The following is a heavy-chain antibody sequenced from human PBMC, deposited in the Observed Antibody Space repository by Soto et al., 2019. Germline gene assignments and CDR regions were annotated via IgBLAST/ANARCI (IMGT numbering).Heavy chain of an antibody. Sequence: ASVKVSCKASGYTFTSYGIRWVRQAPGQGLEWMGWISGYNGNTKYAQKLQGRVTVTTDTSTSTAYMELRSLISDDTAVYYCARTTAYETSGYYYHTYWGQGTQVTVSS. CDR3: ARTTAYETSGYYYHTY. V-gene: IGHV1-18*01. CDR1: GYTFTSYG. J-gene: IGHJ4*02. D-gene: IGHD3-22*01. CDR2: ISGYNGNT.